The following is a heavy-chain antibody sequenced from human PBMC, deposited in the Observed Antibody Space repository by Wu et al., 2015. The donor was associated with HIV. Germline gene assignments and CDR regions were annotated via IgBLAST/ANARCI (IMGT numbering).Heavy chain of an antibody. CDR2: IIPVFGTS. D-gene: IGHD2-21*01. J-gene: IGHJ5*01. V-gene: IGHV1-69*13. Sequence: QVQLVQSGAEVKKPGASVKVSCKASGFSFSSYGFSWVRLAPGEGLEWMGGIIPVFGTSKYTQKFQDRVTITSDESTSTSYMELNSLRSEDTAIYYCARSSYCGGDCYSRLDSWGQGTQVTVSS. CDR1: GFSFSSYG. CDR3: ARSSYCGGDCYSRLDS.